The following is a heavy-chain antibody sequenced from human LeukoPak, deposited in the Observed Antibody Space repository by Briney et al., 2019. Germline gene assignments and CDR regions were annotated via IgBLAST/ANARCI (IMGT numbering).Heavy chain of an antibody. V-gene: IGHV3-43*02. J-gene: IGHJ4*02. D-gene: IGHD3-16*01. CDR2: ISGDGGTT. Sequence: GGSLRLSCAASGFTFDDYAMHWVRQAPGKGLEWVSLISGDGGTTDYADSVRGRFTISRDNSKNSLYLQMNSLRTEDTALYYCACAKEICGGFLDYWGQGTLVTVSS. CDR1: GFTFDDYA. CDR3: ACAKEICGGFLDY.